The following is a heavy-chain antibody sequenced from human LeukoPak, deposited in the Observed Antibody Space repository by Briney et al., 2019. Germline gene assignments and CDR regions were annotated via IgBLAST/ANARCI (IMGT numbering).Heavy chain of an antibody. V-gene: IGHV4-59*12. Sequence: PSETLSLTCTVSGGSISSYYWSWIRQPPGKGLEWIGYIYYSGSTNYNPSLKSRVTISVDTSKNQFSLKLSSVTAAATAVYYCARGRRYFDWLLYDYYYYYYMDVWGKGTTVTVSS. CDR2: IYYSGST. CDR3: ARGRRYFDWLLYDYYYYYYMDV. D-gene: IGHD3-9*01. J-gene: IGHJ6*03. CDR1: GGSISSYY.